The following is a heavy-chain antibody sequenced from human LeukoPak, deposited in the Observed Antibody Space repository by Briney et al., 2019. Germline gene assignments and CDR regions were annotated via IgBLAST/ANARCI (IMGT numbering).Heavy chain of an antibody. D-gene: IGHD4-23*01. Sequence: ASVKVSCRASGYXFAGYYMHWVRQAPGQGLEWMGWINPDSGGTNYAQNFQGRVTMTRDTSISTAYMELSRLRSDDTAVYYCARPFIETPSLGALDYWGQGTLVTVSS. V-gene: IGHV1-2*02. CDR1: GYXFAGYY. CDR2: INPDSGGT. J-gene: IGHJ4*02. CDR3: ARPFIETPSLGALDY.